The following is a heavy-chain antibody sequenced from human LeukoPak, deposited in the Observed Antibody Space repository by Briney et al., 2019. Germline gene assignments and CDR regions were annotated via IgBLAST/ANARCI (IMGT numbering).Heavy chain of an antibody. V-gene: IGHV3-48*03. CDR1: GFTFSSYE. CDR2: ISSSGSTI. Sequence: PGGPLRLSCGASGFTFSSYEMNWVRQTPGKGLEWVSYISSSGSTIYYADSVKGRFTISRDNAKNSLYLQMNSLRAEDTAVYYCARDRIPVAGDNYYYYYYMDVWGKGTTVTVSS. J-gene: IGHJ6*03. CDR3: ARDRIPVAGDNYYYYYYMDV. D-gene: IGHD6-19*01.